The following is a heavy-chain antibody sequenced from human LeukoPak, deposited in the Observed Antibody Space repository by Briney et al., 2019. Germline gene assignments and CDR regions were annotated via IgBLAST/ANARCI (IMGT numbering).Heavy chain of an antibody. Sequence: SETLSLTCAVSGYSISSGYYWGWIRQPPGKGLEWIGRIYHSGSTYYNPSLKSRVTISVDTSKNQFSLKLSSVTAADTAVYYCARRLRATVTTSDYWGQGTLVTVSS. J-gene: IGHJ4*02. CDR2: IYHSGST. CDR3: ARRLRATVTTSDY. CDR1: GYSISSGYY. D-gene: IGHD4-17*01. V-gene: IGHV4-38-2*01.